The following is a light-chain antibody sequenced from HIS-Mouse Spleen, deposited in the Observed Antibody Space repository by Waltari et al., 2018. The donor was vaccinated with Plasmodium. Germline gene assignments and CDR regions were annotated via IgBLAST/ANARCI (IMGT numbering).Light chain of an antibody. CDR2: AAS. V-gene: IGKV1-39*01. CDR1: QSISSY. J-gene: IGKJ3*01. CDR3: QQSYSTPFT. Sequence: DIQMTQSPSSLSASVEDRVTITCRASQSISSYLNWYQQKPGKAPKLLIYAASSWQRGVPARFSGSGSGTDFTLTISSLQPEDFATYYCQQSYSTPFTFGPGTKVDIK.